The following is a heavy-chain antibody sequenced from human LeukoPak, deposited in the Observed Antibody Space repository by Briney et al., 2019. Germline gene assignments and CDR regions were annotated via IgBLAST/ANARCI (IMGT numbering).Heavy chain of an antibody. J-gene: IGHJ4*02. CDR3: VGGDY. Sequence: GGTLRLSCAASGFTFSSYAMHWVRQAPGKGLECVANINQDGSDKYYVDSVKGRFTISRDNTKNSLYLQMNSLRAEDTAVYYCVGGDYWGQGTLVTVSS. V-gene: IGHV3-7*01. CDR1: GFTFSSYA. CDR2: INQDGSDK.